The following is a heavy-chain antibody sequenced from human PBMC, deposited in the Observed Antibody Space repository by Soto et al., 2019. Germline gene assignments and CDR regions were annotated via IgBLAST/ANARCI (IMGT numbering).Heavy chain of an antibody. D-gene: IGHD3-16*01. CDR3: TTGGDM. Sequence: EERLVESGGGSVRPGESLRLSCAASGFSFSGAGMSGLRQAPGKRPEWVGRLKSKASGGTADYAAPVNGRFTISRDDSKNTLYLQSNSLKTEDTAVYFCTTGGDMWSQGTRVTVSS. J-gene: IGHJ3*02. CDR2: LKSKASGGTA. V-gene: IGHV3-15*07. CDR1: GFSFSGAG.